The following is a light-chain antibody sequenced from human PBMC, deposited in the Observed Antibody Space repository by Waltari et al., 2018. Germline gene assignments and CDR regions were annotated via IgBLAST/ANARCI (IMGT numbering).Light chain of an antibody. Sequence: EIVMTQSPAALSVSPGERATLSCRASQSISNNLAWYQRKPGQPPRLLISGASTRATGVPARFSGSGSGTEFTLTISSLQSEDSAIYFCQQYNTWPPSTFGQGTKLEIK. V-gene: IGKV3-15*01. CDR1: QSISNN. CDR3: QQYNTWPPST. CDR2: GAS. J-gene: IGKJ2*02.